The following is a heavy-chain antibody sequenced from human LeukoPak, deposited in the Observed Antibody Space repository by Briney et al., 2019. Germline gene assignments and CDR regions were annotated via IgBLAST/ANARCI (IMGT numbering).Heavy chain of an antibody. D-gene: IGHD3-22*01. CDR2: IYSNGIT. CDR3: ARRAYYDTSGYSPASGYFDL. Sequence: PSETLSLTCTVSGGSIFGHYFNWIRQAPGKGLEWIGYIYSNGITSYNPSLSSRGTMSIATSRSQFSLRLTSVTAADTAIYYCARRAYYDTSGYSPASGYFDLWGRGTLVTVSS. J-gene: IGHJ2*01. V-gene: IGHV4-4*08. CDR1: GGSIFGHY.